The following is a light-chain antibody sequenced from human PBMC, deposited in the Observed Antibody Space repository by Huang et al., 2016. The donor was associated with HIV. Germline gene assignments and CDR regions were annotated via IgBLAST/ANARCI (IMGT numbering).Light chain of an antibody. CDR2: GAS. V-gene: IGKV3-20*01. Sequence: EIVLTQSPGTVSLSPGVRATLSCGASQSVRSSYLAWDQYKCGQAPRLLIYGASSRATGIPDRFSGSGSGTDFTLTISRLEPEDFAVYYCQQYGTSPPTFGQGTRLEIK. CDR1: QSVRSSY. CDR3: QQYGTSPPT. J-gene: IGKJ5*01.